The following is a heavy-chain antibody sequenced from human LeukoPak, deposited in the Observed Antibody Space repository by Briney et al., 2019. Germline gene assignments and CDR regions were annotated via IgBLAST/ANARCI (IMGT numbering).Heavy chain of an antibody. CDR1: GFTVSGNY. CDR2: IYTVGST. J-gene: IGHJ4*02. CDR3: ARVEGGGLPRWY. Sequence: PGGSLRLSCATSGFTVSGNYMTWVRQAPRRGLEWVSVIYTVGSTYYADSVKGRFTISRDNSMNSLFLHMNNLRADDTAVYYCARVEGGGLPRWYWGQGTLVTVSS. D-gene: IGHD2-15*01. V-gene: IGHV3-66*01.